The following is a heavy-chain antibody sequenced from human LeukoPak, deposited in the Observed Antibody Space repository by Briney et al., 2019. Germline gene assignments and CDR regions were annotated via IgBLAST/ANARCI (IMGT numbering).Heavy chain of an antibody. Sequence: PGGSLRLSCTASGFTFTNYAMSRVRQAPGKGLEWVSSISGNGDTTYYADSVKGRFTISRDSSKNTLFLQMNSLRAEDTAVYYCARSCCYSITVGNYWGQGTLVTVSS. D-gene: IGHD2/OR15-2a*01. CDR3: ARSCCYSITVGNY. CDR2: ISGNGDTT. J-gene: IGHJ4*02. V-gene: IGHV3-23*01. CDR1: GFTFTNYA.